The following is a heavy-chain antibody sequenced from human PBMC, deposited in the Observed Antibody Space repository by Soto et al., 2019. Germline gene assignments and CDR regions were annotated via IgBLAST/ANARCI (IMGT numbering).Heavy chain of an antibody. V-gene: IGHV3-23*01. CDR3: ATFTFGRPFDT. Sequence: EVHLLESGGGLVQPGGSLRLSCAASGFTFNTYAMSWVRQAPGQGLEWVSAISGSGFSTYYADSVKGRFSISSDSSKNTLFLQMNSLRADDTAVYFCATFTFGRPFDTWGPGTMVTVAS. J-gene: IGHJ3*02. CDR1: GFTFNTYA. D-gene: IGHD3-16*01. CDR2: ISGSGFST.